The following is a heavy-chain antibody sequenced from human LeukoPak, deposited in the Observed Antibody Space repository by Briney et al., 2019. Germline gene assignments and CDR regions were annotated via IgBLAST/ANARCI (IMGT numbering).Heavy chain of an antibody. CDR2: ISGSGGGT. CDR3: AKDGRNLIMTTGTTSDY. J-gene: IGHJ4*02. Sequence: GGSLRLSCAASGFTFSSYAMSWVRQAPGKGLEWVSAISGSGGGTYYADSVKGRFTISRDNSNNTLYLQMNSLRVEDTAIYYCAKDGRNLIMTTGTTSDYWGQGTLVTVSS. D-gene: IGHD4-11*01. CDR1: GFTFSSYA. V-gene: IGHV3-23*01.